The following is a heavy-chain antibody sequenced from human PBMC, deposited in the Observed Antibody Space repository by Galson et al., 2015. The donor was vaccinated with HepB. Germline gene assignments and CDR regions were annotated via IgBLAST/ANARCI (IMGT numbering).Heavy chain of an antibody. CDR1: GFTFSSYA. CDR2: ISGSGGST. V-gene: IGHV3-23*01. J-gene: IGHJ4*02. CDR3: ASHIVAAAGTNFDY. D-gene: IGHD6-13*01. Sequence: SLRLSCAASGFTFSSYAMSWVHQAPGKGLEWVSAISGSGGSTYYADSVKGRFTISRDNSKNTLYLQMNSLRAEDTAVYYCASHIVAAAGTNFDYWGQGTLVTVSS.